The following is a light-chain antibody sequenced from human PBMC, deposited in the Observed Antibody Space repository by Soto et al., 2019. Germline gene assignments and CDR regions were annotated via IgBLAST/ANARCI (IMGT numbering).Light chain of an antibody. CDR3: QQYDSSPPWT. CDR1: QSVSSSD. CDR2: GAS. Sequence: DIVLTHSPGTLSLSPGQRATLACRASQSVSSSDFAWYQQKPGQAPRLLIYGASSRATGIPDRFSGSGSETDFTLTISRLEPEDFAVYYWQQYDSSPPWTFGQRTKVEIK. J-gene: IGKJ1*01. V-gene: IGKV3-20*01.